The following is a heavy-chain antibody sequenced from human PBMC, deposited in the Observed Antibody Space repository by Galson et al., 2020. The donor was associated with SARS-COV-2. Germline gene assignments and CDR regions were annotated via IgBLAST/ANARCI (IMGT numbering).Heavy chain of an antibody. D-gene: IGHD5-18*01. CDR2: IYYSGST. Sequence: SETLSLTCTVSGGSISSSSYYWGWIRQPPGKGLEWIGSIYYSGSTYYNPSLKSRVTISVDTSKNQFSLKLSSVTAADTAVYYCARRDVTDTAMLGVWFDPWGQGTLVTVSS. CDR1: GGSISSSSYY. CDR3: ARRDVTDTAMLGVWFDP. V-gene: IGHV4-39*01. J-gene: IGHJ5*02.